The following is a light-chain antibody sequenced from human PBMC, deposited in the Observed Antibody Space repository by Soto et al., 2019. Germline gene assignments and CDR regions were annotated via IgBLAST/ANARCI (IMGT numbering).Light chain of an antibody. Sequence: KNSVGTVSLKTWERATLSGMSSQSVSSSYLAWYQQKPGQAPRLLIFGASSRATGIPDRFSGSGSGTDFTLTISRLEPEDFAVYYCQQYGSSGTFGQGTKVAIK. V-gene: IGKV3-20*01. CDR3: QQYGSSGT. CDR1: QSVSSSY. CDR2: GAS. J-gene: IGKJ1*01.